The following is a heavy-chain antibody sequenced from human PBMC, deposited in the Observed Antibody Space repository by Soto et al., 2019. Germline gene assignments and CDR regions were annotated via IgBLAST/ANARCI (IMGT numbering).Heavy chain of an antibody. Sequence: SETLSLTCTVSGGSISSYYWNWIRQPPGKGLEWIGYIYYSGSTNYNPSLKSRVTMSVDTSKNQFSLRLSSVTAADTALYYCARSIAAAGSNYYMDVWGKGTTVTVSS. V-gene: IGHV4-59*01. J-gene: IGHJ6*03. CDR2: IYYSGST. D-gene: IGHD6-13*01. CDR3: ARSIAAAGSNYYMDV. CDR1: GGSISSYY.